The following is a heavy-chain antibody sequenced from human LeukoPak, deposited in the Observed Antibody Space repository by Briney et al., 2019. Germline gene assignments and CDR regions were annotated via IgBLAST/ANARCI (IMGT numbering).Heavy chain of an antibody. V-gene: IGHV1-18*01. D-gene: IGHD3-22*01. CDR1: GYTFTSYG. CDR2: ISAYNGNT. J-gene: IGHJ3*02. Sequence: GASVKVSCKASGYTFTSYGISWVRQAPGQGLEWMGWISAYNGNTNYAQKLQGRVTMTTDTSTSTAYMELRSLRSDDTAVYYCAREPHYDSSGYWSLNAFDIWGQGTMVTVSS. CDR3: AREPHYDSSGYWSLNAFDI.